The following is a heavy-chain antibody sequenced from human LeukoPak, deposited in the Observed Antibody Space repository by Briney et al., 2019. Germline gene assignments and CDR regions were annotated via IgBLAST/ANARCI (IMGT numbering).Heavy chain of an antibody. D-gene: IGHD3-16*01. CDR3: ARLFYVTDY. CDR2: IKQDGSEK. J-gene: IGHJ4*02. Sequence: GGSLRLSCAASGFTFSSYAMSWVRQAPGKGLEWVANIKQDGSEKYYVDSVKGRFTISRDNAKNSLYLQMNSLRAEDTAVYYCARLFYVTDYWGQGTLVTVSS. V-gene: IGHV3-7*01. CDR1: GFTFSSYA.